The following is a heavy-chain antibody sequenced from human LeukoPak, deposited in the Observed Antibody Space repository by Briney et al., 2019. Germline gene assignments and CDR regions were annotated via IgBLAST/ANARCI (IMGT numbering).Heavy chain of an antibody. J-gene: IGHJ4*02. Sequence: AGTLCFSAAASGFTFNSYRMSWLRQAPGKGLECVSSMNSRGNYIKYADSVKGRFTISRDNAKNSLSLQMNSLRAEDTAVYYCARDATGWSRDYWGQGILVTVSS. V-gene: IGHV3-21*01. CDR1: GFTFNSYR. CDR2: MNSRGNYI. CDR3: ARDATGWSRDY. D-gene: IGHD6-19*01.